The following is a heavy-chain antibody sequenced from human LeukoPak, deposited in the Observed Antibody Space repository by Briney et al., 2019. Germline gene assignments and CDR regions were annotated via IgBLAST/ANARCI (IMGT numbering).Heavy chain of an antibody. Sequence: GGSLRLSCAASGFTFSSYSMSWVRQAPGKGLEWVSSISSSSSYIYYADSVKGRFTISRDNAKNSLYLQMNSLRAEDTAVYYCARGHYCSSTSCYIGWDYYYYMDVWGKGTTVTVSS. CDR2: ISSSSSYI. CDR3: ARGHYCSSTSCYIGWDYYYYMDV. D-gene: IGHD2-2*02. CDR1: GFTFSSYS. V-gene: IGHV3-21*03. J-gene: IGHJ6*03.